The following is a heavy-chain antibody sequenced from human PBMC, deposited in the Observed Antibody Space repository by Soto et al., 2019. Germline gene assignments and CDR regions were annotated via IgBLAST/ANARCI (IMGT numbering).Heavy chain of an antibody. J-gene: IGHJ3*02. CDR1: GRSMSGYN. D-gene: IGHD3-10*01. Sequence: QVQQQQWGARLLKPSETLSLTCAEYGRSMSGYNWSWLRRSPVWGLEWIGEIGPTGDTNYGPSFMSRVTVSVDTSKYELSLRLTQVTAADTATYLCARNGVGFGFDIWGLGTMVSVSS. CDR3: ARNGVGFGFDI. CDR2: IGPTGDT. V-gene: IGHV4-34*02.